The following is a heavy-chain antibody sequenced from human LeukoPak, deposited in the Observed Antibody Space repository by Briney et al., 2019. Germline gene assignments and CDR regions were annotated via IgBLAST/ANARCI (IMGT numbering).Heavy chain of an antibody. CDR1: GFTFDDYA. CDR3: AKDRGAAAGTAGFDY. J-gene: IGHJ4*02. V-gene: IGHV3-9*01. CDR2: ISWNSGSI. D-gene: IGHD6-13*01. Sequence: GGSLRLSCAASGFTFDDYAMHWVRQAPGKGLEWVSGISWNSGSIGYADSVKGRFTVSRDNAKNSLYLQMNSLRAEDTALYYCAKDRGAAAGTAGFDYWGQGTLVTVSS.